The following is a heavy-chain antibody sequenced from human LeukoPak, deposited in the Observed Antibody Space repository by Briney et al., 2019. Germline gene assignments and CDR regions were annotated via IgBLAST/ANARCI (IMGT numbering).Heavy chain of an antibody. V-gene: IGHV3-21*06. CDR1: GFTFNSYS. CDR2: ISSSSSLM. J-gene: IGHJ1*01. CDR3: VRDSGSSYGYYFLH. Sequence: GGSLTLSCATSGFTFNSYSMYRVRQAPGKGLEWVSSISSSSSLMFYADSVKGRFSISRDHANNSLYLQMNSLRAEDTAVYYCVRDSGSSYGYYFLHWGQGTLVTVSS. D-gene: IGHD1-26*01.